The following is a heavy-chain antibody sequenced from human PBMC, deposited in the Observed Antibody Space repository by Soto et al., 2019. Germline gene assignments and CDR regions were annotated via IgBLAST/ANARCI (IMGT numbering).Heavy chain of an antibody. Sequence: GESLKISCKGSGYSFTNYWIHWVRLMAGKGLEWMGRVDPDDSYTNYSPPFQGHVTISVDKSISTAYLQWSSLQASDTAIYYCARLPPPTYCSGSTCSGYWGQGTLVTVSS. J-gene: IGHJ4*02. V-gene: IGHV5-10-1*01. CDR2: VDPDDSYT. CDR3: ARLPPPTYCSGSTCSGY. D-gene: IGHD2-15*01. CDR1: GYSFTNYW.